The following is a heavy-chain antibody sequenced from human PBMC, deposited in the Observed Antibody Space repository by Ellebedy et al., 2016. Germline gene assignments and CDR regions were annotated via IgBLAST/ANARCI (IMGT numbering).Heavy chain of an antibody. Sequence: SETLSLTCTVSGGSISSYYWSWIRQPPGKGLEWIGYIYYSGSTNYNPSLKSRVTISVDTSKNQFSLKLSSVTAADTAVYYCARHIRRRYYYDSSGLDYFDYWGQGTLVTVSS. D-gene: IGHD3-22*01. J-gene: IGHJ4*02. CDR1: GGSISSYY. CDR2: IYYSGST. V-gene: IGHV4-59*08. CDR3: ARHIRRRYYYDSSGLDYFDY.